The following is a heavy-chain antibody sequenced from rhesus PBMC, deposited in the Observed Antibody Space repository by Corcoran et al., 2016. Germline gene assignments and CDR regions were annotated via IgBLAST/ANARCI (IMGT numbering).Heavy chain of an antibody. Sequence: QVQLQESGPGLVKPSETLSLTCAVSGGSIRSSNWWSWIRQPPGKGLEWIGYISCSSGRTYYNHSLKSRVTSSKDTAKNQFSLKLSAVTAADTAVYYGARGGWSSGVYYWGQGVLVTVSS. CDR1: GGSIRSSNW. V-gene: IGHV4S19*01. D-gene: IGHD6-31*01. CDR2: ISCSSGRT. CDR3: ARGGWSSGVYY. J-gene: IGHJ4*01.